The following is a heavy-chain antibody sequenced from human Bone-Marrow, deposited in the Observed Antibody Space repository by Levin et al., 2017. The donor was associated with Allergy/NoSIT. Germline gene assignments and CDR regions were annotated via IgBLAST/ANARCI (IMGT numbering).Heavy chain of an antibody. V-gene: IGHV4-34*01. J-gene: IGHJ6*02. D-gene: IGHD5-18*01. CDR2: INHSGST. CDR1: GGSFSGYY. CDR3: ARSGYSYGYRRSDYYYGMDV. Sequence: SETLSLTCAVYGGSFSGYYWSWIRQPPGKGLEWIGEINHSGSTNYNPSLKSRVTISVDTSKNQFSLKLSSVTAADTAVYYCARSGYSYGYRRSDYYYGMDVWGQGTTVTVSS.